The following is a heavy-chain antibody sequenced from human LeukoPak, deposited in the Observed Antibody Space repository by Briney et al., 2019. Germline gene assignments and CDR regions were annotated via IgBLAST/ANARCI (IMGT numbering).Heavy chain of an antibody. CDR1: GFTFSSYA. CDR3: AREQYSSGYLDN. J-gene: IGHJ4*02. V-gene: IGHV3-23*01. Sequence: GGPLRLSCAASGFTFSSYAMSWVRQAPGKGLEWVSSIGGLGGSTFYAVSVKGRFTISRDNSKNTLCLQMNSLRAEDTAVYYCAREQYSSGYLDNWGQGTLVTVSS. CDR2: IGGLGGST. D-gene: IGHD3-22*01.